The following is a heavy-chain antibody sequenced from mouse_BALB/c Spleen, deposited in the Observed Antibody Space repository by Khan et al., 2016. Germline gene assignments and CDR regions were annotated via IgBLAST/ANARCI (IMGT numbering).Heavy chain of an antibody. CDR1: GYSITSDYA. CDR3: ARSGALYCYFPY. D-gene: IGHD2-12*01. V-gene: IGHV3-2*02. CDR2: ISYSGST. Sequence: EVQLQESGPGLVKPSQSLSLTCTVTGYSITSDYAWNWIRQFPGNKLEWMGYISYSGSTSYNPSLKSRISITRDTSKNQFFLQLNSVTTEDTATYYCARSGALYCYFPYWGQGTLVTVSA. J-gene: IGHJ3*01.